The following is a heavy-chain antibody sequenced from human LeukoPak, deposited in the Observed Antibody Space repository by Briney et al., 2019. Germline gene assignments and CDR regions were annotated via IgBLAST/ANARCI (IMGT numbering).Heavy chain of an antibody. CDR2: IIPIFGTA. CDR3: ARALAIPDAFDI. CDR1: GGTFSSYA. D-gene: IGHD5-12*01. Sequence: ASVKVSCKASGGTFSSYAISWVRQAPGQGLEWMGGIIPIFGTANYAQKFQGRVTITADESTSTAYMELSSLRSEDTAVYYCARALAIPDAFDIWGQGTMVTVSS. V-gene: IGHV1-69*01. J-gene: IGHJ3*02.